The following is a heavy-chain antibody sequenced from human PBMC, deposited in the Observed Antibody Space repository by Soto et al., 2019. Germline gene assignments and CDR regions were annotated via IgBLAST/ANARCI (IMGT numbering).Heavy chain of an antibody. CDR3: AKGEMATIRNSFDP. Sequence: VGSLRLSCVTSAFSLTSCSMSWVRQTPGKGLEWVSALSRSGGATYYADSVKGRFTISRDTSTNTLYLQMSNLRAEDTAIYYCAKGEMATIRNSFDPWGQGTLVTVSS. CDR1: AFSLTSCS. D-gene: IGHD5-12*01. J-gene: IGHJ5*02. CDR2: LSRSGGAT. V-gene: IGHV3-23*01.